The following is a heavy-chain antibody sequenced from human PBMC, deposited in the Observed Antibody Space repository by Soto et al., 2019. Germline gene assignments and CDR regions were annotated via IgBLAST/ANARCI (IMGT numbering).Heavy chain of an antibody. Sequence: QVRLVQSGAEVKKPGSSVTVSCKASGGTFNTYTFSWVRQAPGQGLEWMGSILPILGSLNYAQRFQGRLSITADYSPTTAYMELSSLTSQDTAMYYCTRIPRYSFPTSDPLDNWGQGTLVTVSS. CDR2: ILPILGSL. CDR3: TRIPRYSFPTSDPLDN. J-gene: IGHJ4*02. CDR1: GGTFNTYT. D-gene: IGHD4-4*01. V-gene: IGHV1-69*08.